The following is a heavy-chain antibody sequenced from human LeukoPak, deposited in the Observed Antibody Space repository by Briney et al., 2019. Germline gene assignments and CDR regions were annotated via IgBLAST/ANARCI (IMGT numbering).Heavy chain of an antibody. J-gene: IGHJ4*02. V-gene: IGHV1-8*03. CDR2: MNPNSGNT. Sequence: ASVKVSCKASGYTFTSYGINWVRQATGQGLEWMGWMNPNSGNTGYAQKFQGRVTITRNTSISTAYMELSSLRSEDTAVYYCARGRKRSGKGAPYYFDYWGQGTLVTVSS. CDR1: GYTFTSYG. CDR3: ARGRKRSGKGAPYYFDY.